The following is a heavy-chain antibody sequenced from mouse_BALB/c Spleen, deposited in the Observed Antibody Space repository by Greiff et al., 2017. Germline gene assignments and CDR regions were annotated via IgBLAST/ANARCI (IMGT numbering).Heavy chain of an antibody. Sequence: EVQRVESGGDLVKPGGSLKLSCAASGFTFSSYGMSWVRQTPDKRLEWVATISSGGSYTYYPDSVKGRFTISRDNAKNTLYLQMSSLKSEDTAMYYCARYEALDFDYWGQGTTLTVSS. D-gene: IGHD2-3*01. CDR3: ARYEALDFDY. J-gene: IGHJ2*01. CDR1: GFTFSSYG. CDR2: ISSGGSYT. V-gene: IGHV5-6*01.